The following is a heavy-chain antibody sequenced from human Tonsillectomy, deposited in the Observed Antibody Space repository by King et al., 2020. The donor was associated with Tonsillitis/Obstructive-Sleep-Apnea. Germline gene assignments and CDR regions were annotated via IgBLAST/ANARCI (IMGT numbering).Heavy chain of an antibody. V-gene: IGHV1-3*01. J-gene: IGHJ4*02. CDR2: INPGDGNT. D-gene: IGHD3-16*01. Sequence: VQLVQSGAEVKKPGASVKVSCKASGYTITDYGVHWVRQAPGQGLEWMGWINPGDGNTKYSQRFQGRVTITSDTSASTAYMELSSLRSEDTAVYYCARGGELLYFDYWGQGALVTVSS. CDR1: GYTITDYG. CDR3: ARGGELLYFDY.